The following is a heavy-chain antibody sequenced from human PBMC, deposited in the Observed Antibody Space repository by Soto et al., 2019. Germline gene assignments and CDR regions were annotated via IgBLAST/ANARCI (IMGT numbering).Heavy chain of an antibody. D-gene: IGHD1-26*01. CDR3: ASREPPFDY. V-gene: IGHV3-30*03. J-gene: IGHJ4*02. CDR2: ISYDGSNK. Sequence: SLRLSCAASGFTFSSYGMHWVRQAPGKGLEWVSVISYDGSNKYYAVSVKGRFTISRDNSKNTLYLQMNSLRAEDTAVYYCASREPPFDYWGQGTLVTAPQ. CDR1: GFTFSSYG.